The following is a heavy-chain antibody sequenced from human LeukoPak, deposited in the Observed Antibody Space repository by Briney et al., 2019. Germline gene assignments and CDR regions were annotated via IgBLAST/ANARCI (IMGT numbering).Heavy chain of an antibody. D-gene: IGHD2-21*02. CDR1: GFTFSSYS. V-gene: IGHV3-21*01. CDR2: ISSSSSYI. Sequence: GGSLRLSRAASGFTFSSYSMNWVRQAPGKGLEWVSSISSSSSYIYYADSVKGRFTISRDNAKNSLYLQMNSLRAEDTAAYYCARDRYCGGDCYSSAEYFQHWGQGTLVTVSS. J-gene: IGHJ1*01. CDR3: ARDRYCGGDCYSSAEYFQH.